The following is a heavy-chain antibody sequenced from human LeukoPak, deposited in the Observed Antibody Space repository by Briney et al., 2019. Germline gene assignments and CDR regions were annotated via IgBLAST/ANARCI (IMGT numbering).Heavy chain of an antibody. Sequence: ASVKVSCKASGYTFTSYYMHWVRQAPGQGLEWMGIINPSGGSTSYAQKFQGRVTMTRDTSTSTVYMGLSSLRSEDTAVYYCARDWGYCSGGSCGGGFDIWGQGTMVTVSS. J-gene: IGHJ3*02. D-gene: IGHD2-15*01. CDR2: INPSGGST. V-gene: IGHV1-46*01. CDR1: GYTFTSYY. CDR3: ARDWGYCSGGSCGGGFDI.